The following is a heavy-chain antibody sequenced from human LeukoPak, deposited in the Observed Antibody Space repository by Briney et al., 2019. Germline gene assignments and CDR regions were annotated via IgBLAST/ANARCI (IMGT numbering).Heavy chain of an antibody. V-gene: IGHV3-23*01. D-gene: IGHD3-16*01. CDR1: GFTFSSSA. CDR3: AKVFSVGGTYMDV. Sequence: GGSLRLSCAASGFTFSSSAMSWVRQAPGKGLEWVSSISGSGSGGSTYYADSLNGRSTVSRDDAKKTWYLQVHSLRPEDTAIYYCAKVFSVGGTYMDVWGKGTTVIISS. CDR2: ISGSGSGGST. J-gene: IGHJ6*03.